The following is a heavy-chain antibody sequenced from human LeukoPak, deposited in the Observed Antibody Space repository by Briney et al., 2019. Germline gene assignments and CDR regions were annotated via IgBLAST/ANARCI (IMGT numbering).Heavy chain of an antibody. CDR2: ISYDENNK. D-gene: IGHD3-16*01. CDR1: GFTFSSYG. CDR3: AEPGYWGLERPPFRFFGL. V-gene: IGHV3-30*18. Sequence: GGSLRLSCAASGFTFSSYGMHWVRQAPGKGLEWVAVISYDENNKYYADSVKGRFTISRDTSKNTLYLQMNSLRAEDTAVYYWAEPGYWGLERPPFRFFGLWGPGPLVPGS. J-gene: IGHJ2*01.